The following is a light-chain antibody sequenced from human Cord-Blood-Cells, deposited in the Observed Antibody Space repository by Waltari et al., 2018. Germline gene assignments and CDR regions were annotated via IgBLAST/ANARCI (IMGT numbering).Light chain of an antibody. Sequence: EIVLTQSPGTLSLSPGERATLSCRASKSVSSSYLAWYQQKPGKAPRLLIYGASSRATGIPDRFSGSGSGTDFTLTISRLEPEDFAVYYCQQYGSSLITFGQGTRLEIK. J-gene: IGKJ5*01. CDR2: GAS. V-gene: IGKV3-20*01. CDR3: QQYGSSLIT. CDR1: KSVSSSY.